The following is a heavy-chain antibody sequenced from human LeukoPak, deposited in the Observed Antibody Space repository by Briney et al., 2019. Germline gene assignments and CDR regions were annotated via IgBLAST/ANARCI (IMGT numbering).Heavy chain of an antibody. Sequence: PSETLSLTCAVYGGSSRGDYWTWIRQPPGKGREWIGEVNHSGSTKYNPSLKSRVTISVDTPKNQFSLKLSSVTAADTAVYYCARGPSLTYDILTGYYYFDYWGQGTLVTVSS. CDR1: GGSSRGDY. CDR3: ARGPSLTYDILTGYYYFDY. J-gene: IGHJ4*02. CDR2: VNHSGST. V-gene: IGHV4-34*01. D-gene: IGHD3-9*01.